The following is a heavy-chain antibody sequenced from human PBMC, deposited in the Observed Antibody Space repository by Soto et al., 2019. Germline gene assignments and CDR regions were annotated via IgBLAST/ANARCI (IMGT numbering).Heavy chain of an antibody. CDR1: GFTFNSYA. Sequence: GGSLRLSCAASGFTFNSYAMSWVRQAPGKGLEWVSVISASGGSTYYVDSVKGRFTISRDNSKNTLYLQMNRLSAEDTAVYYCAKEAGYSSTWPDYWGQGTLVTVS. CDR3: AKEAGYSSTWPDY. CDR2: ISASGGST. J-gene: IGHJ4*02. V-gene: IGHV3-23*01. D-gene: IGHD6-13*01.